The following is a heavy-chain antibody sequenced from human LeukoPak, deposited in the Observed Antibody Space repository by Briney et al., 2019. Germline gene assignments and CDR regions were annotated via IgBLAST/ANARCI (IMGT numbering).Heavy chain of an antibody. V-gene: IGHV1-46*01. Sequence: ASVKVSCKAFGYTFTGYWMHWVRQAPGQGPEWMGVISPSGGSTIYAQKFKGRVTMTRDMSTSTVYMELSSLRSEDTAVYYCARVRYGGNTPVDYWGQGTLVTVSS. CDR1: GYTFTGYW. J-gene: IGHJ4*02. CDR2: ISPSGGST. D-gene: IGHD4-23*01. CDR3: ARVRYGGNTPVDY.